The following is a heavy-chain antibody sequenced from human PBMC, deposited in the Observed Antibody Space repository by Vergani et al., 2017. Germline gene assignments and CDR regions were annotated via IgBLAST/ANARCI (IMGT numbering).Heavy chain of an antibody. J-gene: IGHJ5*02. V-gene: IGHV4-59*11. CDR3: ASDTHSGQRADR. CDR2: IHYSENT. D-gene: IGHD6-19*01. Sequence: QVQLQESGPGLVKSSETLSLTRSVSFDSIRNLYCNWIRQPPGKGLEWIGSIHYSENTNYNPSLKTRVTISVDTSKNQFSLTLTSATAADTAVYYCASDTHSGQRADRWGQGILVTVTS. CDR1: FDSIRNLY.